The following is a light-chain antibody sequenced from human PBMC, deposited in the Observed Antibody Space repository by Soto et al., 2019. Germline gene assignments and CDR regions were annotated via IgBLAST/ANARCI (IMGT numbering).Light chain of an antibody. V-gene: IGKV3-20*01. CDR3: QKYGSSPRT. Sequence: EIVLTQSPGTLSLSPGERATLSCRASQTVSTDYLAWYQEKPGQAPRLLIYGAYKRATGIPDRFSGSGSGTDFTLTISSLEPEDFAVYCCQKYGSSPRTFGQGTKG. J-gene: IGKJ1*01. CDR2: GAY. CDR1: QTVSTDY.